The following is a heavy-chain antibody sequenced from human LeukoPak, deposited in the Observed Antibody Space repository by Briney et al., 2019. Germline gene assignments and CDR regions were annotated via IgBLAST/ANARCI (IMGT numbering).Heavy chain of an antibody. D-gene: IGHD6-6*01. CDR2: IYYSGST. Sequence: SETLSLTCTVSGGSISSSSYYWGWTRQPPGKGLEWIGSIYYSGSTYYNPSLKSRVTISVDTSKNQFSLKLSSVTAADTAVYYCAREYSSSSGAFDIWGQGTMVTVSS. J-gene: IGHJ3*02. CDR1: GGSISSSSYY. CDR3: AREYSSSSGAFDI. V-gene: IGHV4-39*01.